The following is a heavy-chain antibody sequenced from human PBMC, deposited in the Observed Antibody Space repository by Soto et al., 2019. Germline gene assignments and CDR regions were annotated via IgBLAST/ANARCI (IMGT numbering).Heavy chain of an antibody. J-gene: IGHJ6*02. CDR3: ARHGYYYDSSGYYVEDYYYGMDV. D-gene: IGHD3-22*01. CDR1: GYSFTTYW. V-gene: IGHV5-10-1*01. Sequence: EVQLVQSGAEVKKPGESLRISCKGSGYSFTTYWISWVRQMPGKGLEWMGRIDPSDSYSNYSPSFQGHVTMSADKSISTXXLXWXXLKASDAAMYYCARHGYYYDSSGYYVEDYYYGMDVWGQGTTVTVSS. CDR2: IDPSDSYS.